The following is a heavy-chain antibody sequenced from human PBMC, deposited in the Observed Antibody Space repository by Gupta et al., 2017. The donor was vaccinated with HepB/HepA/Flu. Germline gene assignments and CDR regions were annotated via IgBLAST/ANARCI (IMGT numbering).Heavy chain of an antibody. V-gene: IGHV5-51*01. Sequence: EVQLVQSGAEVKKPGESLKISCKGSGYSFSYYWIGWVRQQPGKGLEWMGITWPGDSDTRYSPSFQGQITISADKSTGTAHLQWSSLKASDTAMYYCVRLQFHVPVGESPTDYRKCWFDPWGQGTRVIVSS. D-gene: IGHD4-4*01. CDR3: VRLQFHVPVGESPTDYRKCWFDP. CDR1: GYSFSYYW. J-gene: IGHJ5*02. CDR2: TWPGDSDT.